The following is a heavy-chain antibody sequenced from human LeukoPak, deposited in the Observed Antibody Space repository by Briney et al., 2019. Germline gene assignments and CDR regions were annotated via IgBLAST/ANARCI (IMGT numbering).Heavy chain of an antibody. CDR3: ARDDYYGSNYYYGMDV. CDR2: IYHSGST. J-gene: IGHJ6*02. V-gene: IGHV4-4*02. D-gene: IGHD3-10*01. Sequence: SGTLSLTCDVSGGSISNTNWWSWVRQSPEKGLEWIGKIYHSGSTNYNPSLKSRVTISVDKSKNQFSLNLSSVTAADTAVYYCARDDYYGSNYYYGMDVWGQGTTVTVSS. CDR1: GGSISNTNW.